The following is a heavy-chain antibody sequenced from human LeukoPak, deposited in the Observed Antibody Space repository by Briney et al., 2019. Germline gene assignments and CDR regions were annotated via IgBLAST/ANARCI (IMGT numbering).Heavy chain of an antibody. D-gene: IGHD3-10*01. J-gene: IGHJ4*02. Sequence: SETLSLTCTVSGGSISSYYWSWIRQPPGKGLEWIGYIYYSGSTNYNPSLKSRVTISVDTSKIQFSLKLSSVTAADTAVYYCARDDYGSGILGYWGQGTLVTVSS. CDR2: IYYSGST. V-gene: IGHV4-59*01. CDR1: GGSISSYY. CDR3: ARDDYGSGILGY.